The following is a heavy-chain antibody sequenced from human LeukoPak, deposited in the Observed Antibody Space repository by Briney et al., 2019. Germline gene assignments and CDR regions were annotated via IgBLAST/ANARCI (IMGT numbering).Heavy chain of an antibody. V-gene: IGHV1-3*01. D-gene: IGHD3-10*01. Sequence: GASVKVSCKASGYTFTSYAMHWVRQAPGQGLEWMGWINAGNGNTKYSQNFQGRVTITRDTSASTAYMELSSLRSEDTAVYYCAREFLWFGELPAFDYWGQGTLVTVSS. CDR3: AREFLWFGELPAFDY. CDR2: INAGNGNT. CDR1: GYTFTSYA. J-gene: IGHJ4*02.